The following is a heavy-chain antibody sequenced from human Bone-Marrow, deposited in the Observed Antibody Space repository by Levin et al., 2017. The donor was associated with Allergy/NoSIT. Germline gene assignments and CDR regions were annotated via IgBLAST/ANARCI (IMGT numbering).Heavy chain of an antibody. CDR2: IFYSGST. J-gene: IGHJ4*02. V-gene: IGHV4-59*01. CDR1: GGSISGYY. D-gene: IGHD3-10*01. CDR3: ARSVAGECDY. Sequence: ASETLSLTCTVSGGSISGYYWSWVRQPPGKGLEWVGHIFYSGSTNYNPSLKSRVTISINTSKNQFSLNLTSVTAADTAFYYCARSVAGECDYWGQGTLVTVSS.